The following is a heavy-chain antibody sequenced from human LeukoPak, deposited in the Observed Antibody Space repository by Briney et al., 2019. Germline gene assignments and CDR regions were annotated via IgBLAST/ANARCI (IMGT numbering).Heavy chain of an antibody. Sequence: GGSLRLSCAASGFTFSSYWMSWVRQAPGKGLEWVANIKQDGSEKYYVDSVKGRFTISRDNAKNSLYLQMNSLRAEDTAVYYCASGRLYSSSWYVVTAIPEVVFFDYWGQGTLVTVSS. CDR2: IKQDGSEK. CDR3: ASGRLYSSSWYVVTAIPEVVFFDY. J-gene: IGHJ4*02. D-gene: IGHD6-13*01. CDR1: GFTFSSYW. V-gene: IGHV3-7*01.